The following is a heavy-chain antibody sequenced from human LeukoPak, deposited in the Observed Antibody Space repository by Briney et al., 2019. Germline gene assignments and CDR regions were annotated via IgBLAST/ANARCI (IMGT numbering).Heavy chain of an antibody. V-gene: IGHV4-59*08. Sequence: PSETLSLTCTVSGGSISTYYWSWIRQPPGKGLEWIGCIYYSGITNYNPSLKSRATISVDTSKNQFSLKLNSVTAADTAVYYCAKRGSNTWSDFDYWGQGTLVTVSS. J-gene: IGHJ4*02. CDR2: IYYSGIT. CDR3: AKRGSNTWSDFDY. D-gene: IGHD6-13*01. CDR1: GGSISTYY.